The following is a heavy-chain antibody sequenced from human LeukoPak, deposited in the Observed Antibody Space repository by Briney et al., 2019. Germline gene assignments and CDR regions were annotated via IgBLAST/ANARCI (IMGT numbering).Heavy chain of an antibody. Sequence: SETLSLTCTVSGASISSSPHYWGWLRQAPGKGLEWIGTLYYSGTTFYKPSLKSRLTMSVDTSKNQFSLKLSSVTAADTAVYYCARTTSSTSPFDYWGQGTLVTVSS. CDR2: LYYSGTT. V-gene: IGHV4-39*01. J-gene: IGHJ4*02. CDR3: ARTTSSTSPFDY. D-gene: IGHD2-2*01. CDR1: GASISSSPHY.